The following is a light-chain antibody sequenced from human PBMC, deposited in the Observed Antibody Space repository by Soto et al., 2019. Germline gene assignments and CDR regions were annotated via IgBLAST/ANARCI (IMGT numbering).Light chain of an antibody. CDR2: DAS. CDR1: QSISSW. Sequence: DIQMTQSPSTLSASVGDRVTITCRASQSISSWLAWYQQKPGKAPKLLIYDASSLESGVPSRFSGSGSGTEFSLTISSLQPDDFATYYCQQYNSYPWTFGRGTKVDI. J-gene: IGKJ1*01. V-gene: IGKV1-5*01. CDR3: QQYNSYPWT.